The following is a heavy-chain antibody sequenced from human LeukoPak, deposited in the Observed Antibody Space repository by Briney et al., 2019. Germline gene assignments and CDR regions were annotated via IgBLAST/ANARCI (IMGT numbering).Heavy chain of an antibody. Sequence: ASVKVPCKASGGTFSSYAISWVRQAPGQGLEWMGRINPNSGGTAYAQKFQGRVTMTGDTSIRSVYMELSSLRSDDTAVYYCARSITMIADGFDIWGQGTMVTVSS. V-gene: IGHV1-2*06. J-gene: IGHJ3*02. CDR1: GGTFSSYA. CDR3: ARSITMIADGFDI. D-gene: IGHD3-22*01. CDR2: INPNSGGT.